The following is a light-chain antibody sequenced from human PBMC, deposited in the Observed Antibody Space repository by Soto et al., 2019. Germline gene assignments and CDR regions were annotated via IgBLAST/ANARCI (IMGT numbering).Light chain of an antibody. CDR1: SSDVGGHNY. J-gene: IGLJ3*02. Sequence: QSALTQPASVSGSPGQSITISCTGTSSDVGGHNYVSWYQQHPGKAPKLMIYEVSNRPSGVSNRFSGSKSGNTASLTISGLQAEDEADYYCSSQTSSGTRVFGGGTKVTVL. CDR2: EVS. V-gene: IGLV2-14*03. CDR3: SSQTSSGTRV.